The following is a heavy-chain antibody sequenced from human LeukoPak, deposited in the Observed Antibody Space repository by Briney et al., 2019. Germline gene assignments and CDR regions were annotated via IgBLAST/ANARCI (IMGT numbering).Heavy chain of an antibody. J-gene: IGHJ4*02. CDR3: ARANYGDYAVDY. CDR2: INPNSGGT. D-gene: IGHD4-17*01. Sequence: ASVKVSCKASGYTFTGYYMHWVRQAPGQGLEWMGWINPNSGGTNYAQKFQGRVTMIRDTSISTAYMELSRLRSDDTAVYYCARANYGDYAVDYWGQGTLVTVSS. V-gene: IGHV1-2*02. CDR1: GYTFTGYY.